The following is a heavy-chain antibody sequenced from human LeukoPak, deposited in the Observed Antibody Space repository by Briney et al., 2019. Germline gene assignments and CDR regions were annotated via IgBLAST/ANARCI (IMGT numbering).Heavy chain of an antibody. CDR2: IKEDGSEK. CDR3: ATYTTSPRRAFDD. D-gene: IGHD6-6*01. J-gene: IGHJ4*02. V-gene: IGHV3-7*03. Sequence: GGSLRLSCAASGFTFSSHWMSWVRQAPGKGLEWVANIKEDGSEKYYVDSVKGRFTISRDNAKNSLYLQMNSLRDEDTAVYFCATYTTSPRRAFDDWGQGTLVTVSS. CDR1: GFTFSSHW.